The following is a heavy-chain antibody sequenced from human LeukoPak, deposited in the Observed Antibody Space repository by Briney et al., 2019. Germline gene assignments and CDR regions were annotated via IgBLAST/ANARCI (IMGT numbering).Heavy chain of an antibody. CDR3: ARDRSSLAPYYYYMDV. V-gene: IGHV3-48*04. CDR2: ISSSGRTI. D-gene: IGHD2-15*01. J-gene: IGHJ6*03. Sequence: GGSLRLSCAGSGFTFSSYSINWVRQAPGKGLDWVSYISSSGRTIYYAESVKGRFTVSRDYAKNSVYLQMNSLRAEDTAVYYCARDRSSLAPYYYYMDVWGKGTTVTVSS. CDR1: GFTFSSYS.